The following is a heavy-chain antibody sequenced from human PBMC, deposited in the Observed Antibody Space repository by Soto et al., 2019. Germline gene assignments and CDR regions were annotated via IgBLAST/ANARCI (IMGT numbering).Heavy chain of an antibody. V-gene: IGHV1-2*04. Sequence: ASVKVSCKASGYTFTGYYMHWVRQAPGQGLEWMGWINPNSGGTNYAQKFQGWVTMTRDTSISTAYMELSRLRSDDTAVYYCAREGYYGSGSYYSYYYGMDVWGQGTTVTVSS. J-gene: IGHJ6*02. CDR2: INPNSGGT. D-gene: IGHD3-10*01. CDR1: GYTFTGYY. CDR3: AREGYYGSGSYYSYYYGMDV.